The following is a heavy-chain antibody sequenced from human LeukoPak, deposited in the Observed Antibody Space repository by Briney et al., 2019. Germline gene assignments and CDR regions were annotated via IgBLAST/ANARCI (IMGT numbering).Heavy chain of an antibody. CDR1: GFTFSSYG. Sequence: GGSLRLSCAASGFTFSSYGMHWVRQAPGKGLEWVAFIRYDGSNKYYADSVKGRFTISRDNSKNTLYLQMNSLRAEDTAVYYCAKIAAARLYFDYWGQGTLVTVSS. D-gene: IGHD6-13*01. V-gene: IGHV3-30*02. CDR2: IRYDGSNK. J-gene: IGHJ4*02. CDR3: AKIAAARLYFDY.